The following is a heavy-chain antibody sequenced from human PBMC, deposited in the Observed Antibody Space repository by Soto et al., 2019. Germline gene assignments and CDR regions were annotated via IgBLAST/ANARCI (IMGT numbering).Heavy chain of an antibody. CDR2: ISYDGSNK. Sequence: QVQLVESGGGVVQPGRSLRLSCAASGFTFSSYGMHWVRQAPGKGLEWVAVISYDGSNKYYADSVKGRFTISRDNSKNTLYLQMNSLRAEDTAVYYCAKDLSYYDSSCYPNTIDYWGQGTLVTVSS. V-gene: IGHV3-30*18. J-gene: IGHJ4*02. CDR1: GFTFSSYG. CDR3: AKDLSYYDSSCYPNTIDY. D-gene: IGHD3-22*01.